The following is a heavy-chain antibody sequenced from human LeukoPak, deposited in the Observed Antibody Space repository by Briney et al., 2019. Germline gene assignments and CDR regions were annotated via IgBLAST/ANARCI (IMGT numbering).Heavy chain of an antibody. D-gene: IGHD2-8*02. Sequence: ASVKVSCKASGYTFTGYYMHWVRQAPGQGLEWMGWINPNSGGTNYAQKFQGRVTMTRDTSISTAYMELSRLRSDDTAVYYCARDLNFRPILSGWAGPYWGQGTLVTVSS. CDR2: INPNSGGT. CDR3: ARDLNFRPILSGWAGPY. V-gene: IGHV1-2*02. CDR1: GYTFTGYY. J-gene: IGHJ4*02.